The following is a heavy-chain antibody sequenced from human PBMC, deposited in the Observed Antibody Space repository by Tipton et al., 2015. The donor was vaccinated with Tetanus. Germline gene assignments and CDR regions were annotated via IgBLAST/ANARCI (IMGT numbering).Heavy chain of an antibody. Sequence: SLRLSCAASGFTFSSYGMHWVRQAPGKGLVWVSEIKTDGTDTNYADSVKGRFTISRDNAKNTVFLQMNGLRVDDTAVYYCARDRGRSTSSTIWFDPWGQGTLVTVSS. V-gene: IGHV3-74*01. CDR3: ARDRGRSTSSTIWFDP. CDR1: GFTFSSYG. CDR2: IKTDGTDT. J-gene: IGHJ5*02. D-gene: IGHD6-6*01.